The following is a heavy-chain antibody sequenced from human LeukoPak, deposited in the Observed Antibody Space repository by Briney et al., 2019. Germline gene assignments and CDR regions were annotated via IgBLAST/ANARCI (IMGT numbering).Heavy chain of an antibody. J-gene: IGHJ4*02. CDR1: GGTFSSYA. CDR3: AKSGYNRFDY. Sequence: SVKVSCKASGGTFSSYAISWVRQAPGQGLEWMGGIIPIFGTANYAQRFQGRVTITADESTSTAYMELSSLRSEDTAVYYCAKSGYNRFDYWGQGTLVTVSS. V-gene: IGHV1-69*13. CDR2: IIPIFGTA. D-gene: IGHD5-24*01.